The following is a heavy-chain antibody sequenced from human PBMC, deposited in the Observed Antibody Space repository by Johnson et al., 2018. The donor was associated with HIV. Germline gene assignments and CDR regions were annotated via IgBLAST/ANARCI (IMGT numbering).Heavy chain of an antibody. V-gene: IGHV3-30*04. CDR1: GFTFSSYA. CDR3: AREGVMIVVVPHAFDI. J-gene: IGHJ3*02. Sequence: QVQLVESGGGVVQPGGSLRLSCAASGFTFSSYAMHWVRQAPGKGLEWVAVISFDGNLKKYADSVKGRFTISRDNAKNSLYLQMNSLRAEDTALYYCAREGVMIVVVPHAFDIWGQGTMVTVSS. CDR2: ISFDGNLK. D-gene: IGHD3-22*01.